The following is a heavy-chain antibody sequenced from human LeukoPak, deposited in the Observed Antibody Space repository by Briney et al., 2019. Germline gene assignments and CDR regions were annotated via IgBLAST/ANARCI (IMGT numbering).Heavy chain of an antibody. J-gene: IGHJ4*02. CDR2: IYYSGST. V-gene: IGHV4-59*01. CDR1: GGSISSYY. D-gene: IGHD1-26*01. Sequence: SETLSLTCTVSGGSISSYYWSWIRQPPGKGLEWIGYIYYSGSTNYNPSLKSRVTISVDTSKNQFSLKLSSVTAADTAVYYCAREPYDSGSYFDDGGQGTLVTVSS. CDR3: AREPYDSGSYFDD.